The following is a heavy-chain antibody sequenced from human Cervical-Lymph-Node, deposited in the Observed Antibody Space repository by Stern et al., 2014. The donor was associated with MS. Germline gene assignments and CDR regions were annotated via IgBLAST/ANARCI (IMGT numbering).Heavy chain of an antibody. CDR1: GGTFSSYA. Sequence: VQLVQSGAEVKKPGSSVKVSCKASGGTFSSYAISWVRQAPGQGLEWMGGIIPIFGTANYAQKFQGRVTITADESTSTAYMELSSLRSEDTAVYYCATGEMATKSYYYYGMDVWGQGTTVTVSS. J-gene: IGHJ6*02. CDR2: IIPIFGTA. CDR3: ATGEMATKSYYYYGMDV. D-gene: IGHD5-24*01. V-gene: IGHV1-69*01.